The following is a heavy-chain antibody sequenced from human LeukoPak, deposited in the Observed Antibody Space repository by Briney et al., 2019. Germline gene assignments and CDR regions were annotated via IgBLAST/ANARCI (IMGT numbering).Heavy chain of an antibody. J-gene: IGHJ4*02. CDR3: VRGYSSGYYFDF. CDR1: GFTFDDYG. V-gene: IGHV3-20*04. Sequence: SGGXLRLSCAASGFTFDDYGMRWVRQAPGKGLEWVAGINWNGGDIIYEDSGKGRFTISRDNAKNSLYLQMNSLRAEDTALYYCVRGYSSGYYFDFWGQGTLVTVSS. D-gene: IGHD3-22*01. CDR2: INWNGGDI.